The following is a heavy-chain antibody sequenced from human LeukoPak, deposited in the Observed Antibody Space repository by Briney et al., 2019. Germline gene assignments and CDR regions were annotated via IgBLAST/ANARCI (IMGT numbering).Heavy chain of an antibody. CDR1: GYTFTSYD. CDR2: MNPNSGNT. CDR3: ARAPAPAAPFDY. J-gene: IGHJ4*02. V-gene: IGHV1-8*03. D-gene: IGHD2-2*01. Sequence: GASVKVSCKASGYTFTSYDINWVRQATGQGLEWMGWMNPNSGNTGYAQKFQGRVTITRNTSISTAYMELSSLRSGDTAVYYCARAPAPAAPFDYWGQGTLVTVSS.